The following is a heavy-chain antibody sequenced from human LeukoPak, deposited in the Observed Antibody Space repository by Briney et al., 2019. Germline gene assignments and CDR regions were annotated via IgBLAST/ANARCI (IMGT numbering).Heavy chain of an antibody. CDR2: ISLSGLT. J-gene: IGHJ4*02. CDR3: SRESGAFSPFGY. V-gene: IGHV4-4*02. D-gene: IGHD1-26*01. CDR1: GGSISSTNW. Sequence: PSGTLSLTCGVSGGSISSTNWWSWVRQPPGQGLEWIGEISLSGLTSYNPSLKSRVTMSLDKSKNHLSLNLTSVTAADTAVYYCSRESGAFSPFGYWGQGTLVTVSS.